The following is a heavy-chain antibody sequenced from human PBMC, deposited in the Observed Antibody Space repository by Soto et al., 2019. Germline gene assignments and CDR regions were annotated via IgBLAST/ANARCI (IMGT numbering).Heavy chain of an antibody. V-gene: IGHV4-39*07. Sequence: ETLSLTCTVSGGSISSSRCHWGWIRQPPGKGLEWIASIKYSGTTFYNPSLKSRVTLSVDKSKNQFSLKLSSVTAADTAVYYCASVRGGYYYAMDVWGQGTTVTVSS. CDR2: IKYSGTT. CDR3: ASVRGGYYYAMDV. J-gene: IGHJ6*02. D-gene: IGHD3-10*02. CDR1: GGSISSSRCH.